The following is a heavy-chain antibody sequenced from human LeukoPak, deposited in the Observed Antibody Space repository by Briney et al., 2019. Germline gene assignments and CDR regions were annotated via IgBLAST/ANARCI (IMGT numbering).Heavy chain of an antibody. D-gene: IGHD6-19*01. Sequence: PGGSLRLSCAASGFTFDDYAMHWVRQAPGKGLEWVGFIRSKAYGGTTEYAASVKGRFTISRDDSKSIAYLQMNSLKTEDTAVYYCTRDPPIPIAVAGIPGYYGMDVWGQGTTVTVSS. V-gene: IGHV3-49*04. CDR2: IRSKAYGGTT. J-gene: IGHJ6*02. CDR1: GFTFDDYA. CDR3: TRDPPIPIAVAGIPGYYGMDV.